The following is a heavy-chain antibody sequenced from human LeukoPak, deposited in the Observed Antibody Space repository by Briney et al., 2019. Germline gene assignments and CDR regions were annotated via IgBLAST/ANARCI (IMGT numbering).Heavy chain of an antibody. CDR1: GGTFSSYA. J-gene: IGHJ4*02. V-gene: IGHV1-69*13. D-gene: IGHD3-10*01. CDR2: IIPIFGTA. Sequence: ASVKVSCKASGGTFSSYAISWVRQPPGQGLEWMGGIIPIFGTANYAQKFQGRVTITADESTSTAYMELSSLRSEDTAVYYCARSSHRDGDTFDYWGQGTLVTVSS. CDR3: ARSSHRDGDTFDY.